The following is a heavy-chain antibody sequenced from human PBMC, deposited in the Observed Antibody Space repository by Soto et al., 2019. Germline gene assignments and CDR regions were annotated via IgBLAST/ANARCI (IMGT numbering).Heavy chain of an antibody. CDR2: ISSNGGST. J-gene: IGHJ4*02. D-gene: IGHD6-19*01. V-gene: IGHV3-64D*06. CDR3: VKGRIAVAGTPDY. CDR1: GFTFSSYA. Sequence: PGGSLRLSCSASGFTFSSYAMHWVRQAPGKGLEYVSAISSNGGSTYYADSVKGRFTISRDNSKNTLYLQMSSLRAEDTAVYYCVKGRIAVAGTPDYWGQGTLVTV.